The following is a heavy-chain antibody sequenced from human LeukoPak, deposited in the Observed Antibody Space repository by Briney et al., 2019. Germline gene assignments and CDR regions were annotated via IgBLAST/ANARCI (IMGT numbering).Heavy chain of an antibody. Sequence: GASVKVSCKASGYTFTDYYIHWVRQAPGQGLEWMAWIDPNSGATNYAQKFQGRITMTRDTSISTAYMELSRLRSDDTAMYYCARVGATYSGDPWGQGTLVTVSS. CDR1: GYTFTDYY. CDR2: IDPNSGAT. D-gene: IGHD1-26*01. V-gene: IGHV1-2*02. J-gene: IGHJ5*02. CDR3: ARVGATYSGDP.